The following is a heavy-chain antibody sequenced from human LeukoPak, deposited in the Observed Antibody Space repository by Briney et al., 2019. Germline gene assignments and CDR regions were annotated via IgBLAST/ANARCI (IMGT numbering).Heavy chain of an antibody. J-gene: IGHJ4*02. D-gene: IGHD3-16*02. CDR1: GYTFTNYG. CDR2: ISAYNGNT. Sequence: ASVKVSCKASGYTFTNYGISWVRQAPGQGLEWMGWISAYNGNTNYAHKLQGRVTMTTDTSTSTAYMELRSLRSDDTAVYYCARDSQDYVWGSYHDSWGQGTQVTVSS. CDR3: ARDSQDYVWGSYHDS. V-gene: IGHV1-18*01.